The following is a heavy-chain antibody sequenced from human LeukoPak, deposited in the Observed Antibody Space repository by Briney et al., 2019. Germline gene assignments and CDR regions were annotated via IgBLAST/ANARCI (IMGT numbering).Heavy chain of an antibody. J-gene: IGHJ6*02. CDR1: GGSISSYY. D-gene: IGHD1-26*01. CDR3: ARLKSCKESYYYYGMDV. CDR2: IYYSGST. Sequence: SETLSLTCTVSGGSISSYYWSWIRQPPGKGLEWIGYIYYSGSTNYNPSLKSRVTISVDTSKNQFSLKLSSVTAADTAVYYCARLKSCKESYYYYGMDVWGQGTTVTVSS. V-gene: IGHV4-59*01.